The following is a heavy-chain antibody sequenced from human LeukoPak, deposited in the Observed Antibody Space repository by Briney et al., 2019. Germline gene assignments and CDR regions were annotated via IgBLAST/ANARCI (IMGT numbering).Heavy chain of an antibody. CDR1: GFSLSGHW. CDR2: IKSDGSDT. D-gene: IGHD2-8*02. J-gene: IGHJ6*02. CDR3: ARDVGYAAGGLYRFGLDV. Sequence: GGSLRLSCVGSGFSLSGHWMYWVRQVSGKGLVWLSRIKSDGSDTTYADSVNGRFTISTDNAKNTLYLQMNSLRAEDTAVYYCARDVGYAAGGLYRFGLDVWGRGTTVTVSS. V-gene: IGHV3-74*01.